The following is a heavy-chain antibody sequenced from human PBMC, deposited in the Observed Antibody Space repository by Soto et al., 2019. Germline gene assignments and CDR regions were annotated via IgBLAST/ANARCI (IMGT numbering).Heavy chain of an antibody. CDR2: IYYSGST. CDR1: GGSISSSSYY. J-gene: IGHJ5*02. V-gene: IGHV4-39*01. CDR3: ARVGAVVVVPAGNWFDP. D-gene: IGHD2-2*01. Sequence: PSETLSLTCTVSGGSISSSSYYWGWIRQPPGKGLEWIGSIYYSGSTYYNPSLKSRVTISVDTSKNQFSLKLSSVTAADTAVYYCARVGAVVVVPAGNWFDPWGQGTLVTVS.